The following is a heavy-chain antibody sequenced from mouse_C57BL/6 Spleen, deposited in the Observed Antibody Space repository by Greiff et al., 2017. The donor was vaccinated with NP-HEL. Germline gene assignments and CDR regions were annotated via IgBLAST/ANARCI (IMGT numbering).Heavy chain of an antibody. CDR2: INPSNGGT. CDR1: GYTFTSYW. CDR3: AREGGSPYYFDY. Sequence: QVQLQQSGTELVKPGASVKLSCKASGYTFTSYWMHWVKQRPGQGLEWIGNINPSNGGTNYNEKFKSKATLTVDKSSSTAYMQLSSLTSEDSAVYYWAREGGSPYYFDYWGQGTTLTVSS. J-gene: IGHJ2*01. V-gene: IGHV1-53*01. D-gene: IGHD1-1*01.